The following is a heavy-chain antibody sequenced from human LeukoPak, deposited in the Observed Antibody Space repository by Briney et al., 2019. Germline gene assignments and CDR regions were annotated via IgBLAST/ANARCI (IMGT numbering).Heavy chain of an antibody. CDR2: INQDGSEK. CDR3: AKDYRVGASQQDY. J-gene: IGHJ4*02. D-gene: IGHD1-26*01. V-gene: IGHV3-7*01. Sequence: GGSLRLSCAASGFTFSTYWMSWVRQAPGKGLEWVANINQDGSEKYYVDSVKGRFTISRDNSRNTLYLQMNSLRAEDTALYYCAKDYRVGASQQDYWGQGTLVTVSS. CDR1: GFTFSTYW.